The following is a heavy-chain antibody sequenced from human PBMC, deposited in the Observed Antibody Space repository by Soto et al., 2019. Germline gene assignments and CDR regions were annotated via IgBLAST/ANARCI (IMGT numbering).Heavy chain of an antibody. CDR3: ASPHTPPDIVATIYCGGDFSPTHYYYYYGMDV. CDR1: GGTFSSYA. Sequence: GALVTVSCKASGGTFSSYAISWVRQARGHGLEWMGGIIPMFGTANYAKKIQGRGTITADESTSTAYMELSSLRSEDTAVYYCASPHTPPDIVATIYCGGDFSPTHYYYYYGMDVWGQGTTVTVSS. D-gene: IGHD2-21*02. CDR2: IIPMFGTA. J-gene: IGHJ6*02. V-gene: IGHV1-69*13.